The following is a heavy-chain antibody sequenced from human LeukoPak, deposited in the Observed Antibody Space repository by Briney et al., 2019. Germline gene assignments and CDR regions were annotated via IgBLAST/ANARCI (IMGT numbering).Heavy chain of an antibody. Sequence: GASVKVSCKASGYTFTRYYIHWVRQAPGQGLEWMGIINPSGGSTSYAQKFQGRVTMTRDTSTGTVYMGLSSLRSEDTAVYYCARELGSGGYFDYWGQGTLVTVSS. V-gene: IGHV1-46*01. CDR1: GYTFTRYY. CDR3: ARELGSGGYFDY. D-gene: IGHD3-16*01. CDR2: INPSGGST. J-gene: IGHJ4*02.